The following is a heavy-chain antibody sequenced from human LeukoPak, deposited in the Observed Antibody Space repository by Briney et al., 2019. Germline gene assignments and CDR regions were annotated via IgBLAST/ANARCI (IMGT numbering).Heavy chain of an antibody. J-gene: IGHJ4*02. D-gene: IGHD3-22*01. Sequence: WASVKVSCKASGYTFTSYEINWVRQATGQGLEWMGWMNPNSGDTAYAQKFQGRITMTRSTSISTAYMELSSLRSDDTAVYYCARGLGTYDSSDLTWPMISFWGQGTLVTVSS. CDR1: GYTFTSYE. CDR3: ARGLGTYDSSDLTWPMISF. V-gene: IGHV1-8*01. CDR2: MNPNSGDT.